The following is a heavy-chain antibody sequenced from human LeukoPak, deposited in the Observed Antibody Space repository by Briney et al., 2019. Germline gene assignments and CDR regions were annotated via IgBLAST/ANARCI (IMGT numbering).Heavy chain of an antibody. CDR3: ARDPGYCSSTSCYRGAFDI. CDR1: GFTFSSYS. Sequence: GGSLRLSYAASGFTFSSYSMNWVRQAPGKGLEWVSSISSSSSYIYYADSVKGRLTISRDKAKNSLYLQMNSLRAEDTAVYYCARDPGYCSSTSCYRGAFDIWGQGTMVTVSS. CDR2: ISSSSSYI. J-gene: IGHJ3*02. D-gene: IGHD2-2*02. V-gene: IGHV3-21*01.